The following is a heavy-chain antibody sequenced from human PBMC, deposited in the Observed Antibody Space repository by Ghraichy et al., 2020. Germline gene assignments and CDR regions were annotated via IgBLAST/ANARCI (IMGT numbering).Heavy chain of an antibody. D-gene: IGHD5-12*01. CDR1: EFTFSKYG. J-gene: IGHJ6*02. V-gene: IGHV3-48*02. Sequence: GGSLRLSCAASEFTFSKYGMNWVRQAPGKGLEWISYISSSSTSIYYADSVRGRFTMSRDNANNSLSLQMDSRRDEDTAVYYCARAGSGYGGNSYFYGMDFWAQATTVTVSS. CDR2: ISSSSTSI. CDR3: ARAGSGYGGNSYFYGMDF.